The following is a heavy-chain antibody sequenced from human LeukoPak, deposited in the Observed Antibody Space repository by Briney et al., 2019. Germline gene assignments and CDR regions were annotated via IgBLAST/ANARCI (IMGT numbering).Heavy chain of an antibody. J-gene: IGHJ3*02. V-gene: IGHV3-30-3*01. CDR2: ISYDGSNK. D-gene: IGHD4-17*01. Sequence: PGGSLRLSCAASGFTFSSYAMHWVRQAPGKGLEWVAVISYDGSNKYYADSVKGRFTISRDNSKNTLYLQMNSLRAEDTAVYYCAKDLETTVTIWDAFDIWGQGTMVTVSS. CDR1: GFTFSSYA. CDR3: AKDLETTVTIWDAFDI.